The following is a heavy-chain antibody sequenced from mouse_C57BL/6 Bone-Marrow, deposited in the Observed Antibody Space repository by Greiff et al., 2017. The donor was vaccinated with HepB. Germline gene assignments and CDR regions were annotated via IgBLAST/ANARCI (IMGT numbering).Heavy chain of an antibody. V-gene: IGHV14-4*01. Sequence: EVQLQQSGAELVRPGASVKLSCTASGFNIKDDYMHWVKPRPEQGLEWIGWIDPENGDTDYASKFQGKATITADTSSNTAYLQLSSLTSEDTAVYYCTTYVYDGYPYYFDYWGQGTTLTVSS. CDR2: IDPENGDT. J-gene: IGHJ2*01. CDR3: TTYVYDGYPYYFDY. D-gene: IGHD2-3*01. CDR1: GFNIKDDY.